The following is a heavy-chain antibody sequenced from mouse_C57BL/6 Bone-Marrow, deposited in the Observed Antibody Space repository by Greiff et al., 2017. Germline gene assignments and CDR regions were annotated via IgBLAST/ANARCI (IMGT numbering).Heavy chain of an antibody. Sequence: VQLQQSGPELVKPGASVKISCKASGYSFTDYNMNWVKQSNGKSLEWIGVINPNYGTTSYNQKFKGKATLTVDQSSSTAYMQLSSLTSEDSAVYYCAYGSSYHYWYFDVWGTGTTVTVSS. J-gene: IGHJ1*03. CDR2: INPNYGTT. CDR3: AYGSSYHYWYFDV. D-gene: IGHD1-1*01. CDR1: GYSFTDYN. V-gene: IGHV1-39*01.